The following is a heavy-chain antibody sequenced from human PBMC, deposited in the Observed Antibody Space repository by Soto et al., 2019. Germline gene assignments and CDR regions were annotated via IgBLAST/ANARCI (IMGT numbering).Heavy chain of an antibody. V-gene: IGHV4-31*03. CDR2: IYYSGST. CDR3: ARVTNTAYSYGMDG. CDR1: GGSISSGGYY. D-gene: IGHD2-8*01. J-gene: IGHJ6*02. Sequence: PSETLSLTCTVSGGSISSGGYYWSWMRQHPGKGLEWIGYIYYSGSTYYNPSLKSRVTISVDTSKNQFSLKLSSVTAADTAVYYCARVTNTAYSYGMDGWGQGTTDTVSS.